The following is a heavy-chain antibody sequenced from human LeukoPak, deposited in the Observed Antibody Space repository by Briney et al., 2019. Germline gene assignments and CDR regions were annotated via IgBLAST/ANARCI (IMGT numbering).Heavy chain of an antibody. CDR2: ISWNSGSI. V-gene: IGHV3-9*01. CDR1: GFTFDDYA. J-gene: IGHJ3*02. Sequence: PGRSLRLSCAASGFTFDDYAMHWVRQAPGKGLEWVSGISWNSGSIGYVDSVKGRFTISRDNAKNSLYLQMNSLRAEDTAVYYCARDYGGWYVLRDDAFDIWGQGTMVTVSS. CDR3: ARDYGGWYVLRDDAFDI. D-gene: IGHD6-19*01.